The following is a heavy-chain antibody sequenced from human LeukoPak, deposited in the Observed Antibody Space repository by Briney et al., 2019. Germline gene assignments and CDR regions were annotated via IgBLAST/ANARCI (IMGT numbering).Heavy chain of an antibody. V-gene: IGHV3-30*04. CDR3: ARGDSTSPGDY. CDR1: GFTFSNYA. CDR2: ISYDGKNK. J-gene: IGHJ4*02. Sequence: GGSLRLSCAAYGFTFSNYAIHWVRQAPGKGLEWVAIISYDGKNKYYADSVKGRFTVSRDNFKNTLYLQMNSLRTEDTAVYYCARGDSTSPGDYWGQGTLVTVSS. D-gene: IGHD2/OR15-2a*01.